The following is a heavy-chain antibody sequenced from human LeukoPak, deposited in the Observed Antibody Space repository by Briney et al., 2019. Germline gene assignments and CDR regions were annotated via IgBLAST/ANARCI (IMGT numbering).Heavy chain of an antibody. D-gene: IGHD3-16*01. V-gene: IGHV1-46*01. J-gene: IGHJ5*02. CDR1: GYTLTSYY. CDR2: INPSGGST. Sequence: GASVKVSCKASGYTLTSYYMHWVRQAPGQGLEWMGIINPSGGSTIYAQKFQGRVTMTEDTSTDTAYMELSSLRSEDTAVYYCATLNMGDFSPSSNWFDPWGQGTLVTVSS. CDR3: ATLNMGDFSPSSNWFDP.